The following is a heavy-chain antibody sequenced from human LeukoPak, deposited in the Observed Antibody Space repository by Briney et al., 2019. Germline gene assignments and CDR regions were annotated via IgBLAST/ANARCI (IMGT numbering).Heavy chain of an antibody. Sequence: SETLSLTCAVCGGSFSGYYWSWIRQPPGKGLEWIGEINHSGSTNYNPSLKSRVTISVDTSKNQFSLKLYSVTAADTAVYYCARHWLDSGTPDRFDYWGQGTLVTVSS. CDR3: ARHWLDSGTPDRFDY. CDR1: GGSFSGYY. J-gene: IGHJ4*02. CDR2: INHSGST. D-gene: IGHD3-10*01. V-gene: IGHV4-34*01.